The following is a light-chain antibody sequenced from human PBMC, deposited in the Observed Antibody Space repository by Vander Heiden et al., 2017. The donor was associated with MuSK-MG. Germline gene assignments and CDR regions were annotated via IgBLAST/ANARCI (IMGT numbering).Light chain of an antibody. V-gene: IGLV2-14*01. J-gene: IGLJ2*01. CDR1: SSDVGGYNY. CDR2: DVS. Sequence: SAIPQPASVSGSPGQSITISCTGTSSDVGGYNYVSWYQQHPGKAPKLMIYDVSNRPSGVSNRFSGSKSGNTASLTISGLQAEDEADYYCSSYTSSSIVVFGGGTKLTVL. CDR3: SSYTSSSIVV.